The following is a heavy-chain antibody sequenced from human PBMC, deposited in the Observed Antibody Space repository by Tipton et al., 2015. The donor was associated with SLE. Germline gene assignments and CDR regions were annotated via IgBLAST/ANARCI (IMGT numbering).Heavy chain of an antibody. Sequence: LSLTCSVSGGSISSSYWSWIRQPPGKGLEWIGYIYNSGSSSYNPSLKSRVTMSVDTSKNQFSLKLSSVTAADTAVYYCARASSSYYFDYWGQGTLVTVSS. D-gene: IGHD6-13*01. J-gene: IGHJ4*02. V-gene: IGHV4-59*01. CDR3: ARASSSYYFDY. CDR1: GGSISSSY. CDR2: IYNSGSS.